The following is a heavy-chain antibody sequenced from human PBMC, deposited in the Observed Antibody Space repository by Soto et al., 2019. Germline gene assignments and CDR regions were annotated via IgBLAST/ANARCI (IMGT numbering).Heavy chain of an antibody. D-gene: IGHD6-13*01. J-gene: IGHJ5*02. CDR2: INPNSGGT. CDR3: ARDKCPGIAAAGPFPGDWFDP. Sequence: VDCKSAGCTVSGYYMEGVRQAPGKGPECMGWINPNSGGTNYAQKFQGWATMTRDTSIRTAYMELSRLRSDDTAVYYCARDKCPGIAAAGPFPGDWFDPWGQGTLVT. CDR1: GCTVSGYY. V-gene: IGHV1-2*04.